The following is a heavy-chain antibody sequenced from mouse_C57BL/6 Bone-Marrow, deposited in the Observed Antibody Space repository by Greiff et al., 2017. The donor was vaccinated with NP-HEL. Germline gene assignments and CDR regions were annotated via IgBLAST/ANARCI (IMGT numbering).Heavy chain of an antibody. CDR1: GFTFSSYA. Sequence: EVKVVESGGGLVKPGGSLKLSCAASGFTFSSYAMSWVRQTPEKRLEWVATISDGGSYTYYPDNVKGRFTISRDNAKNNLYLQMSHLKSEDTAMYYCARDSEGRDYAMDYWGQGTSVTVSS. J-gene: IGHJ4*01. CDR3: ARDSEGRDYAMDY. V-gene: IGHV5-4*01. CDR2: ISDGGSYT.